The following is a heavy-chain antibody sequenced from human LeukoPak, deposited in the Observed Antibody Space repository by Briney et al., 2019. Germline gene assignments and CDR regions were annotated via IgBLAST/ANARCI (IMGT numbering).Heavy chain of an antibody. CDR3: ARDFDGSGYYFAY. Sequence: SETLSLTCAVSGGSISSGNWWSWVRQPPGKGLEWIGEVFHSGATNYSPSLKSRVTISADKSKNQFSLRLSSVTAAGTATYYCARDFDGSGYYFAYWGRGTLVTVSS. V-gene: IGHV4-4*02. J-gene: IGHJ4*02. CDR2: VFHSGAT. CDR1: GGSISSGNW. D-gene: IGHD3-22*01.